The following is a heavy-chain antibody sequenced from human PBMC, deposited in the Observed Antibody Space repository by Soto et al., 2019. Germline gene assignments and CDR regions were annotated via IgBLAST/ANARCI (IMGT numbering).Heavy chain of an antibody. CDR3: ASSGYSYGPHQSFGFDY. CDR1: GYTFTSYG. V-gene: IGHV1-18*01. D-gene: IGHD5-18*01. J-gene: IGHJ4*02. Sequence: GASVKVSCKASGYTFTSYGISWVRQAPGQGLEWFGCISAYNGNTNYAQKLQGRVTMTTDTSTSTAYMELRSLRSDDTAVYYCASSGYSYGPHQSFGFDYWGQGTLVTVSS. CDR2: ISAYNGNT.